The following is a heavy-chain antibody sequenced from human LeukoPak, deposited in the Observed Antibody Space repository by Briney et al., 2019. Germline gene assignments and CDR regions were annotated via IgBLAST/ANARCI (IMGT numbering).Heavy chain of an antibody. V-gene: IGHV4-59*08. J-gene: IGHJ5*02. Sequence: SETLSLTCTVSGGSITGYYWSWIRQPPGKGLEWIGYISYSGSTNSNPSLKSRVTMSVDTSKNQFSLKLSSVTAADTAVYYCATTHGGRAGITMVRGPYNWFDPWGQGTLVTVSS. D-gene: IGHD3-10*01. CDR1: GGSITGYY. CDR2: ISYSGST. CDR3: ATTHGGRAGITMVRGPYNWFDP.